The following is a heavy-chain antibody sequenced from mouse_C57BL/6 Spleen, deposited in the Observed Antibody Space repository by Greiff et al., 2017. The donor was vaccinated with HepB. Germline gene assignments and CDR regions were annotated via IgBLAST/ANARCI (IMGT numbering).Heavy chain of an antibody. CDR3: ARRDWDDYAMDY. CDR1: GFTFSDYG. D-gene: IGHD4-1*01. V-gene: IGHV5-17*01. Sequence: EVKVVESGGGLVKPGGSLKLSCAASGFTFSDYGMHWVRQAPEKGLEWVAYISSGSSTIYYADTVKGRFTISRDNAKKPLFLQMTSLRSEDTAMYYCARRDWDDYAMDYWGQGTSVTVSS. CDR2: ISSGSSTI. J-gene: IGHJ4*01.